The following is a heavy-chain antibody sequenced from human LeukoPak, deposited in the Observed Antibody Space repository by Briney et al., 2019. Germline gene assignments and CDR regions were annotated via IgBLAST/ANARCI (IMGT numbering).Heavy chain of an antibody. CDR3: ARRHYEILSGYPS. CDR1: GASISGSGYY. V-gene: IGHV4-39*01. D-gene: IGHD3-9*01. Sequence: KPSETLSLTCTVSGASISGSGYYWGWIRQPPGKGLEWIGSIYSSGSTYYNASLQSRVTISIETSKNQISLRLNSVTAADTAMYYCARRHYEILSGYPSWGQGILVSVSS. J-gene: IGHJ4*02. CDR2: IYSSGST.